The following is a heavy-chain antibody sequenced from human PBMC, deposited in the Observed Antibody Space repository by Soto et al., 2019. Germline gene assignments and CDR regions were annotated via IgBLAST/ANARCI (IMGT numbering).Heavy chain of an antibody. D-gene: IGHD2-2*01. CDR2: IKQDGSEK. CDR3: ARRSTSWGVGYYYYYMDV. V-gene: IGHV3-7*01. CDR1: GFTFSSYW. J-gene: IGHJ6*03. Sequence: GGSLRLSCAASGFTFSSYWMSWVRQAPGKGLEWVANIKQDGSEKYYVDSVKGRFTISRDNAKNSLYLQMNSLRAEDTAVYYCARRSTSWGVGYYYYYMDVWGKGTTVTVSS.